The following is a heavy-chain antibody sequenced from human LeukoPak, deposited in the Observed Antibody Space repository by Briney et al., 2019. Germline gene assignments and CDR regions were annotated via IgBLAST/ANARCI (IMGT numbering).Heavy chain of an antibody. Sequence: GGSLRLSCAASGFTFSSYSMNWVRQAPGKGLEWVSTISGSGSIIDYADSVKGRFTFSRDNSRNMVYLQMNSLRAEDTAVYYCAKDLPDYGDYIEGYWGQGTLVTVSS. CDR1: GFTFSSYS. J-gene: IGHJ4*02. CDR3: AKDLPDYGDYIEGY. V-gene: IGHV3-23*01. D-gene: IGHD4-17*01. CDR2: ISGSGSII.